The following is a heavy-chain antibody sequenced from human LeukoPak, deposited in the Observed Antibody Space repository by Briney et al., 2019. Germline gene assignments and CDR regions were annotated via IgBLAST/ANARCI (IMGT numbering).Heavy chain of an antibody. CDR3: AREFQAEQQLVRVWFDP. D-gene: IGHD6-13*01. CDR2: INPNSGGT. V-gene: IGHV1-2*02. J-gene: IGHJ5*02. Sequence: GASVKVSCKASGYTSTGYYMHWVRQAPGQGLEWMGWINPNSGGTNYAQKFQGRVTMTRDTSISTAYMELSRLRSDDTAVYYCAREFQAEQQLVRVWFDPWGQGTLVTVSS. CDR1: GYTSTGYY.